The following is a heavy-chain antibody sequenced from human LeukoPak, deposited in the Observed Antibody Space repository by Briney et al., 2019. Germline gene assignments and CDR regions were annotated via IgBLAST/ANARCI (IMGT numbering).Heavy chain of an antibody. CDR3: ARGYITVTTLQAFDY. CDR1: GGSFSAYY. Sequence: SETLSLTCAVYGGSFSAYYWSWIRQPPGKGLEWIGEINHSGSTNYNPSLKSRITISVDAFKKQFSLKLSAVTAADTAVYYCARGYITVTTLQAFDYWGQGTLVTVSS. J-gene: IGHJ4*02. CDR2: INHSGST. V-gene: IGHV4-34*01. D-gene: IGHD4-17*01.